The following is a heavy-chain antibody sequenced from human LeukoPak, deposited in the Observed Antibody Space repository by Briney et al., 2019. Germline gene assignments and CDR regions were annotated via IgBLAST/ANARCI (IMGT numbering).Heavy chain of an antibody. V-gene: IGHV4-4*09. J-gene: IGHJ6*03. Sequence: SETLSLTCAVSGGSISSSYWSWIRQPPGEGLERIGYIYTSGSTNYNPSLKSRVTISVDTSKNEFSLKLSSVTAADTAVYYCARGKPYYYYMDVWGKGTTVTVSS. CDR1: GGSISSSY. CDR3: ARGKPYYYYMDV. D-gene: IGHD3-10*01. CDR2: IYTSGST.